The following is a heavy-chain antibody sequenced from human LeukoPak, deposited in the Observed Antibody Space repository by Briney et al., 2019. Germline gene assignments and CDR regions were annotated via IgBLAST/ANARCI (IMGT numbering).Heavy chain of an antibody. D-gene: IGHD6-19*01. V-gene: IGHV4-4*07. Sequence: SETLSLTCTVSGGSISSYDGSWIGQPARKGLEGIGRIYTSGSTNYNPSLKSRVTMSLDTSKTQLSLKLSSVTAAAPAVYYCARDEYSSGRNSFDPWGPGTLVSVSS. CDR2: IYTSGST. J-gene: IGHJ5*02. CDR3: ARDEYSSGRNSFDP. CDR1: GGSISSYD.